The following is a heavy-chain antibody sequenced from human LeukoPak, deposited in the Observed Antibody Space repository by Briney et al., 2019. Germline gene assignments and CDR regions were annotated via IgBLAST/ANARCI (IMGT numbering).Heavy chain of an antibody. Sequence: GGSLRLSCAASGFTFSDYYMSWIRQAPGKGLEWVSYISSSGSTIYYADSVKGRFTISRDNSKNTLYLQMNSLRAEDTAVYYCAKDLDDYGDYPLFDYWGQGTLVTVSS. CDR1: GFTFSDYY. CDR3: AKDLDDYGDYPLFDY. J-gene: IGHJ4*02. V-gene: IGHV3-11*04. CDR2: ISSSGSTI. D-gene: IGHD4-17*01.